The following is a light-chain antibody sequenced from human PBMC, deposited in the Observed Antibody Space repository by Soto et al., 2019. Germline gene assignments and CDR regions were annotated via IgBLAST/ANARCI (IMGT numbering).Light chain of an antibody. Sequence: EIVMTQSPASLSVSPGDGATLSCRASQSVSGYLAWYQQKPGQAPRLLIYDASNRATGIPARFSGSGSGTDFTLTITSLEPEDFAVYYCQQRSNWPSTFGGGTKVEI. V-gene: IGKV3-11*01. J-gene: IGKJ4*01. CDR2: DAS. CDR3: QQRSNWPST. CDR1: QSVSGY.